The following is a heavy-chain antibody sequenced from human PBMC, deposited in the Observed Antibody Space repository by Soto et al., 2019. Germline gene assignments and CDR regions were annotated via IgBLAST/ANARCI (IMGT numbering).Heavy chain of an antibody. V-gene: IGHV3-30-3*01. J-gene: IGHJ4*02. CDR1: GFTFSSYA. D-gene: IGHD3-10*01. Sequence: GGSLRLSCAASGFTFSSYAMHWVRQAPGKGLEWVAVISYDGSNKYYADSVKGRFTISRDNSKNTLYLQMNRLRAEDTAVYYCARAPPLLWFGELSAGYWGQGTLVTVSS. CDR2: ISYDGSNK. CDR3: ARAPPLLWFGELSAGY.